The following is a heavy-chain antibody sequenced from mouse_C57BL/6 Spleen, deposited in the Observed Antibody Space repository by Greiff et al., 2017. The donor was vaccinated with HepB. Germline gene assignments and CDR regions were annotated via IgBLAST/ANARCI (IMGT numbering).Heavy chain of an antibody. CDR3: AREGPMITTGYWYFDV. D-gene: IGHD2-4*01. Sequence: EVQLVESGGGLVKPGGSLKLSCAASGFTFSSYAMSWVRQTPEKRLEWVATISDGGSYTYYPDNVKGRFTISRDNAKNNLYLQMSHLKSEDTAMYYCAREGPMITTGYWYFDVWGTGTTVTVSS. CDR1: GFTFSSYA. J-gene: IGHJ1*03. V-gene: IGHV5-4*01. CDR2: ISDGGSYT.